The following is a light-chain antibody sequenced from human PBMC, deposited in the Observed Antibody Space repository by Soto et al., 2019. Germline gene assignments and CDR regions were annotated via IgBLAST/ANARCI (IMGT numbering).Light chain of an antibody. V-gene: IGKV3-20*01. J-gene: IGKJ3*01. CDR1: QSVSSKY. CDR3: QQYGSSLFT. CDR2: ATS. Sequence: EIVLTQSPGTLSLSPGERATLSCRASQSVSSKYLAWYQQKPGQAPRVLIYATSIRASGVPARFSGGGSGTDFTLTITRLEPEDFAVYYCQQYGSSLFTFGPGTKVDFK.